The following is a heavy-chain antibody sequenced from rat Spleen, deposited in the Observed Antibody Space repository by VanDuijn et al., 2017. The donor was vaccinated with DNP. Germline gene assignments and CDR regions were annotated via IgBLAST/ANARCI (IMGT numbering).Heavy chain of an antibody. CDR2: ISYDGSRI. CDR1: GFTFSDYV. Sequence: EVQLVESGGGLVLPGWSLRLSCAASGFTFSDYVMAWVRQAPKKGLEWVATISYDGSRIYYRDSVKGRFTISRDNAKSTLYLQMNSLRSEDTATYYCARGNYPGINTFDYWGQGVMVTVSS. CDR3: ARGNYPGINTFDY. D-gene: IGHD1-4*01. V-gene: IGHV5-7*01. J-gene: IGHJ2*01.